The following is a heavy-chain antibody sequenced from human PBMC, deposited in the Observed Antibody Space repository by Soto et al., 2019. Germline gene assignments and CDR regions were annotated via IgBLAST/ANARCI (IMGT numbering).Heavy chain of an antibody. CDR2: ISTYNGNT. V-gene: IGHV1-18*01. CDR3: ARDPQYSTSSQVFDS. D-gene: IGHD6-6*01. J-gene: IGHJ4*02. Sequence: QVQLVQSGAEVKKPGASVKVSCKASGYTFTTYAISWVRQAPGQGLEWMGRISTYNGNTKYAQKLQGRGTMTTDTSTSTAYMGLRSLRSDDTAVYYCARDPQYSTSSQVFDSWGQGTLVTVSS. CDR1: GYTFTTYA.